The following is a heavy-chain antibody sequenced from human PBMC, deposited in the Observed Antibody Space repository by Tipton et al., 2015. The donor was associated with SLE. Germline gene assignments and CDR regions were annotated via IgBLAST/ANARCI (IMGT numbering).Heavy chain of an antibody. D-gene: IGHD3-10*01. CDR2: IYYSGTT. Sequence: TLSLTCTVSGDSVTRTSNYWGWIRQPPGKGLEWIGNIYYSGTTYYNPSLKSRVTISLDTSKNQFSLRLTSVTAADTAVYYCARVTYDYYGSGSPRLYWFDPWGQGTLVTVSS. J-gene: IGHJ5*02. CDR3: ARVTYDYYGSGSPRLYWFDP. CDR1: GDSVTRTSNY. V-gene: IGHV4-39*07.